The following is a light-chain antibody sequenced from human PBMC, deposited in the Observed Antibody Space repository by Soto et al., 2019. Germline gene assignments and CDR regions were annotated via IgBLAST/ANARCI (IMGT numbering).Light chain of an antibody. CDR2: EVT. Sequence: QSALTQPASVSGSPGQSITISCTGTSGDIGSYNRVSWYKQHPGKAPKLIIYEVTDRPSGVSNRFSGSKSGNTASLTISGLQAEDEAEYYCSSYTNINTRACVFGTGTKLTVL. J-gene: IGLJ1*01. CDR3: SSYTNINTRACV. V-gene: IGLV2-14*01. CDR1: SGDIGSYNR.